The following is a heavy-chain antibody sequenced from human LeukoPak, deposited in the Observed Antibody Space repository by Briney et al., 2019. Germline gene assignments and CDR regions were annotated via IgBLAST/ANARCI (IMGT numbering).Heavy chain of an antibody. D-gene: IGHD3-16*02. V-gene: IGHV1-69*13. CDR2: IIPIFGTT. J-gene: IGHJ3*02. CDR1: GGTFSIYA. Sequence: GPSVNVSCKASGGTFSIYAVSWVRQPAGQVREWMGGIIPIFGTTNYGQKFQGTVTTTADQSTSRAYMELRSLRCEDTAVYYCERDRPDYVWGSYRTEKNAFDIWGQGTMVTVSS. CDR3: ERDRPDYVWGSYRTEKNAFDI.